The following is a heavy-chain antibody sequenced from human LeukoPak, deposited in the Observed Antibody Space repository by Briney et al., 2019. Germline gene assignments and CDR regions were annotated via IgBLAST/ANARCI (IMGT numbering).Heavy chain of an antibody. V-gene: IGHV4-59*01. Sequence: SETLSLTCTVSGGSISSYYWNWIRQPPGKGLEWIGCIFYTGSIHYSPSLKSRVTISVDTSKSQFSLKLSSMTAADTAVYYCARNYDRLDYWGQGTLVTVSS. CDR3: ARNYDRLDY. CDR2: IFYTGSI. J-gene: IGHJ4*02. CDR1: GGSISSYY. D-gene: IGHD3-22*01.